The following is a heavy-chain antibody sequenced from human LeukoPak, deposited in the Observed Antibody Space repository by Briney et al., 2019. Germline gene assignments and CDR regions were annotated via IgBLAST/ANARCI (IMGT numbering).Heavy chain of an antibody. CDR1: GDNVSSQSAA. Sequence: SQTLSLTCAISGDNVSSQSAAWSWIRQSPSRGLEWLGRTYYRSKWYQDYGVSVKSRISINPDTSKNQIFLQLNSMTAEDTAVYYCARSTNWYNWFVPWGQGTLVIVS. V-gene: IGHV6-1*01. D-gene: IGHD6-13*01. CDR2: TYYRSKWYQ. CDR3: ARSTNWYNWFVP. J-gene: IGHJ5*02.